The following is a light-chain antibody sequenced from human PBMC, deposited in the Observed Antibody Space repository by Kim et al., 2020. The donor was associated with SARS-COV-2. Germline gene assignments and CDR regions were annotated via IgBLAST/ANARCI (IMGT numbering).Light chain of an antibody. CDR2: YDS. V-gene: IGLV3-21*04. J-gene: IGLJ1*01. CDR1: NIGSKS. Sequence: SYELTQPPSVSVAPGKTARITCGGNNIGSKSVHWYQQKPGQAPVLVIYYDSDRPSGIPERFSGSNSGNTATLTISRVEAGDEADYYCQVWDSSSDHVFGTGTKGTVL. CDR3: QVWDSSSDHV.